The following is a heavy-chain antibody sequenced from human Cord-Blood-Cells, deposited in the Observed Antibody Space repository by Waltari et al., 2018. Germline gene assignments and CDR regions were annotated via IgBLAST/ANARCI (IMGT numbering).Heavy chain of an antibody. CDR2: INAGNGNT. Sequence: QVQLVQSGAEVKKPGASVQGSCKASGYTCTSYAMHWVRPAPGQRLEWMGWINAGNGNTKYSQKFQGRVTITRDTSASTAYMELSSLRSEDTAVYYCARDRCTNGVCDFDYWGQGTLVTVSS. CDR3: ARDRCTNGVCDFDY. D-gene: IGHD2-8*01. J-gene: IGHJ4*02. V-gene: IGHV1-3*01. CDR1: GYTCTSYA.